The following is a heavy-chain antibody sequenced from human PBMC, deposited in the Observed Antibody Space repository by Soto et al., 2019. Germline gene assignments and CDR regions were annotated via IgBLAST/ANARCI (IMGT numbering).Heavy chain of an antibody. J-gene: IGHJ5*02. Sequence: SGPTLVNPTQTLTLTCTFSGFSLSSSGVSVGWIRQPPGKALEWLALIYWDDDKRYSPSLESRLTITKDTSKNQVVLTMTNMDPVDTATYYCAHNSPDSCSNAVCYGYNWFDTWGQGTLVTVSS. CDR2: IYWDDDK. D-gene: IGHD2-8*01. CDR1: GFSLSSSGVS. V-gene: IGHV2-5*02. CDR3: AHNSPDSCSNAVCYGYNWFDT.